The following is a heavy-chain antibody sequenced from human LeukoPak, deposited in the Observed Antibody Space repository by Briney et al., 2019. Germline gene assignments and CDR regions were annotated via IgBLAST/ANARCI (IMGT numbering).Heavy chain of an antibody. D-gene: IGHD2-15*01. V-gene: IGHV3-64D*06. J-gene: IGHJ6*02. CDR2: THGNGGNT. CDR1: GFIFNNYA. Sequence: GGSLRLSCSASGFIFNNYAMYWVRQAPGKELELLSVTHGNGGNTQFADSVKDRFSISRDYSKDILYLQLSSLRVEDTAVYYCVRDNYGMDVWGQGTTVTVSS. CDR3: VRDNYGMDV.